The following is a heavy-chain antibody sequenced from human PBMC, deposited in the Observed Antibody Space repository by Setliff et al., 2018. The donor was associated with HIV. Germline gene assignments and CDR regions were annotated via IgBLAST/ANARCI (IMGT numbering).Heavy chain of an antibody. V-gene: IGHV4-61*02. CDR1: GGSISSGGYY. CDR3: ARSLAYCSGGGCSSGNYYYMDV. J-gene: IGHJ6*03. D-gene: IGHD2-15*01. Sequence: SETLSLTCTVSGGSISSGGYYWSWIRQPAGKGLEWIGRINTSGSTNYNPSLKSRVTLSVDTSENQYSLKLTSLIAADTAVYYCARSLAYCSGGGCSSGNYYYMDVWGKGTTVTVSS. CDR2: INTSGST.